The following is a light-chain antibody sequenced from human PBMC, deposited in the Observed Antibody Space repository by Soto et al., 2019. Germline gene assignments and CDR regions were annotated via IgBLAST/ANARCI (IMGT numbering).Light chain of an antibody. J-gene: IGKJ4*01. CDR1: QHISEY. CDR2: DAS. V-gene: IGKV1-33*01. CDR3: QQYENFPLT. Sequence: DIQMTQSPSSLSASVGDRVTITCQASQHISEYLNWYQYKPGKAPKLLITDASNLKTGVPSRFSGSGSGTEYTFTINSLQPEDIATYYCQQYENFPLTFGGGTRWISN.